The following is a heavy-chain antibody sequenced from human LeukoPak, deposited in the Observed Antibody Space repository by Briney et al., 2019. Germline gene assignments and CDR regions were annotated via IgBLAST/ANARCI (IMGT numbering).Heavy chain of an antibody. D-gene: IGHD3-16*01. V-gene: IGHV3-30*02. CDR2: IRYDGRNK. Sequence: GGSLRLSCAASGFTFSNYGMHWVRQAPGKGLEWVGFIRYDGRNKYYADFVKGRFTISRDNAKNSLYLQMNSLRGEDAAIYYCARCDYIWGSYFDYWGQGTPVTVSS. CDR3: ARCDYIWGSYFDY. CDR1: GFTFSNYG. J-gene: IGHJ4*02.